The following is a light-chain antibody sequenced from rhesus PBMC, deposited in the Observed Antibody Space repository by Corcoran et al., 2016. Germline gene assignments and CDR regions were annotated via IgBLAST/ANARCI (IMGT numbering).Light chain of an antibody. V-gene: IGLV1-64*01. Sequence: QSVLTQPPSVSGAPGQKVTISCTGNSSNIGGYDVHWYQRVPGTGPKLLICDNNKRPSGISDRFSGSKSGTSASLAITGLQTEDEADYDCQSYDSSLNAYIFGTGTRLTVL. CDR3: QSYDSSLNAYI. J-gene: IGLJ1*01. CDR2: DNN. CDR1: SSNIGGYD.